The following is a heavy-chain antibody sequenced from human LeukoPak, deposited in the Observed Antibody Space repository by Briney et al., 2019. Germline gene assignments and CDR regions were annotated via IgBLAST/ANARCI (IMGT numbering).Heavy chain of an antibody. Sequence: SETLSLTCTVSGGSISSSSYYWGWIRQPPGKGLEWIGSIYYSGSTYYNPSLKSRVTISVDTSKNQFSLKLSSVTAADTAVYYCARVGTTGGIDIWGQGTMVTVSS. CDR2: IYYSGST. V-gene: IGHV4-39*07. CDR3: ARVGTTGGIDI. CDR1: GGSISSSSYY. J-gene: IGHJ3*02. D-gene: IGHD4-17*01.